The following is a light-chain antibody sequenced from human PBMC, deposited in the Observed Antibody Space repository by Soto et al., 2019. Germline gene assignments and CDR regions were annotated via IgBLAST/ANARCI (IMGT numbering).Light chain of an antibody. Sequence: AIQMTQSPSSRSASTGDRVTITCRASQGISSYLAWYQQKPGKAPKLLIYAASTLQSGVPSRFSGSGSGTDFTLTISCLQSEDFATYYCQQYYSYPPWTFGQGTKVDIK. J-gene: IGKJ1*01. CDR3: QQYYSYPPWT. CDR1: QGISSY. V-gene: IGKV1-8*01. CDR2: AAS.